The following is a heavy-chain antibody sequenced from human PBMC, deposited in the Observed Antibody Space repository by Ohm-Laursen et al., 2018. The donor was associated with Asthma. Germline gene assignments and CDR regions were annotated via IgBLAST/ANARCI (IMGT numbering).Heavy chain of an antibody. V-gene: IGHV3-33*06. D-gene: IGHD5-18*01. CDR2: IWHDGTNE. Sequence: SLSLSCAASGFTFSSYAMHWVRQAPGKGLEWVALIWHDGTNENYGDSVKGRFSISRDNSKNTLSLQMNSLRAEDTALYYCAKDRGFNYGYGMDVWGQGTTVTVSS. J-gene: IGHJ6*02. CDR3: AKDRGFNYGYGMDV. CDR1: GFTFSSYA.